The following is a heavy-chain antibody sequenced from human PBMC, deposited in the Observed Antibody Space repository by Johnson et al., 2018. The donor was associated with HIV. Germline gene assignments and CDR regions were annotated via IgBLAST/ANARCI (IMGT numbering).Heavy chain of an antibody. CDR2: ISFDGNNK. D-gene: IGHD3-16*02. CDR1: GFTFSNYP. J-gene: IGHJ3*02. CDR3: ARGSLIVIVSDAFDI. Sequence: VQLVESGGGVVQPGRSLRLSCAASGFTFSNYPMNWVRQAPGKGLEWVAVISFDGNNKYYADSVKGRFTILRDNSKNTLYLQMNSLRAEDTAMYYCARGSLIVIVSDAFDIWGQGTMVTVSS. V-gene: IGHV3-30-3*01.